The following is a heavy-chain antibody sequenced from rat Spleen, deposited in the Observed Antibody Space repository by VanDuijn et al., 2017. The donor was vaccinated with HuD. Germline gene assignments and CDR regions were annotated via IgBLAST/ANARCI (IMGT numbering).Heavy chain of an antibody. CDR1: GYSISSSYR. Sequence: EVQLQESGPGLVKPSQSLSLTCSLNGYSISSSYRWNWIRKFPGNKLEWMGYINSAGSTNYNPPLKSHISISRDTSKYQFFLQVDSVTSKDTATYVCARSVGTHYSLPFADWAQDPLVTVSS. CDR2: INSAGST. CDR3: ARSVGTHYSLPFAD. D-gene: IGHD1-1*01. J-gene: IGHJ3*01. V-gene: IGHV3-3*01.